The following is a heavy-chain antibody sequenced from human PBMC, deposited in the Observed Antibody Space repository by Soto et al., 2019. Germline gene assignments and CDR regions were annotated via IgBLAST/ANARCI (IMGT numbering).Heavy chain of an antibody. D-gene: IGHD6-19*01. J-gene: IGHJ6*02. V-gene: IGHV3-30-3*01. CDR1: GFTFSSYA. CDR2: ISYDGSNK. Sequence: GGSLRLSCAASGFTFSSYAMHWVRQAPGKGLEWVAVISYDGSNKYYADSVKGRFTISRDNSKNTLYLQMNSLRAEDTAVYYCARVMEQWLGGNYYYGMDVWGQGT. CDR3: ARVMEQWLGGNYYYGMDV.